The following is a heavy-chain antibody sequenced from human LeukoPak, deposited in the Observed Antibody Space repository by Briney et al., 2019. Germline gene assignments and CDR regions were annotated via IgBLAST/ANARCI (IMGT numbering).Heavy chain of an antibody. CDR3: ARDHCANGVCWFDY. Sequence: SETLSLTCTVSGGSISSYYWSWIRQPPGKGLEWIGYIYYSGSTNYNPSLKSRVTMSVDTSKNQFSLKLSSVTAADTAVYYCARDHCANGVCWFDYWGQGTLVTVSS. J-gene: IGHJ4*02. CDR1: GGSISSYY. D-gene: IGHD2-8*01. CDR2: IYYSGST. V-gene: IGHV4-59*01.